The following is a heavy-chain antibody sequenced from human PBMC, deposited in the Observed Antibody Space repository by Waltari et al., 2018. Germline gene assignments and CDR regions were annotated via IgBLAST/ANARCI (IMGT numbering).Heavy chain of an antibody. D-gene: IGHD2-15*01. CDR2: IYSDGDS. Sequence: QVQLQESGPGLVKPSETLSLTCSVSGDSITTSSYYWGWIRQTPGQGLEWIATIYSDGDSYYNPYLKNRVTISVDTSKNQFSLKVTSVTAADTAVFYCVRQAQDEYHYYYMDAWGKGTTVIVSS. CDR1: GDSITTSSYY. J-gene: IGHJ6*03. V-gene: IGHV4-39*01. CDR3: VRQAQDEYHYYYMDA.